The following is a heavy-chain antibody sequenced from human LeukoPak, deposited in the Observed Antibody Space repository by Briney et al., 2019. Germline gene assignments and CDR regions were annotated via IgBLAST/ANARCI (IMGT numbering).Heavy chain of an antibody. CDR2: ISFSVNTK. Sequence: PGGSLRLSCAASGFTFSDYSMNWVRQAPGKGLEWVSYISFSVNTKYYGDSVKGRFTISRDNAKNSLYLQMNSLRAEDTALYYCAKDVGSTYYYGMDVWGQGTTVTVSS. V-gene: IGHV3-48*04. CDR1: GFTFSDYS. CDR3: AKDVGSTYYYGMDV. D-gene: IGHD3-16*01. J-gene: IGHJ6*02.